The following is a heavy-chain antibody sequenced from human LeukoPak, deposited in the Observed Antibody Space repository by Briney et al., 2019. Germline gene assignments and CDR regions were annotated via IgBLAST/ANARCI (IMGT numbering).Heavy chain of an antibody. CDR1: GGSFSGYY. Sequence: ASETLSLTCAVYGGSFSGYYWSWIRQPPGKGLEWIGEINHSGSTNYNPSLKSRVTISVDTSKNQFSLKLSSVTAADTAVYYCARGFRIAAAGNWFDPWGQGTLVTVSS. CDR3: ARGFRIAAAGNWFDP. D-gene: IGHD6-13*01. CDR2: INHSGST. V-gene: IGHV4-34*01. J-gene: IGHJ5*02.